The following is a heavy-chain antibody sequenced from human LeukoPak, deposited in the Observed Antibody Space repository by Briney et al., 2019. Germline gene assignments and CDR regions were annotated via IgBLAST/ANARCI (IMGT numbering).Heavy chain of an antibody. CDR2: ISSSGSTI. D-gene: IGHD4-11*01. V-gene: IGHV3-48*03. J-gene: IGHJ4*02. Sequence: PGGSLRLSCAASGFTFSSYEMNWVRQAPGKGLEWVSYISSSGSTIYYADSVKGRFTISRDNAKNSLYLQMNSLRAEDTAVYYCARDHYSNHYFDYWGQGTLVTVSS. CDR1: GFTFSSYE. CDR3: ARDHYSNHYFDY.